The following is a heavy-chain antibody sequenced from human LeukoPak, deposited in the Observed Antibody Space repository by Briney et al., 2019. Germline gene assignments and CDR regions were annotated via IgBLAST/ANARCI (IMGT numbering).Heavy chain of an antibody. CDR3: AKEVKAVAGRTPFDY. J-gene: IGHJ4*02. Sequence: GGSLRLSCAASGLTFSSHWMHWVRQAPGKGLEWVSAFSDSGGSTYYADSVKGRFTISRDNSKNTLYLQMNSLRAEDTALYYCAKEVKAVAGRTPFDYWGQGTLVTVSS. CDR2: FSDSGGST. D-gene: IGHD6-19*01. V-gene: IGHV3-23*01. CDR1: GLTFSSHW.